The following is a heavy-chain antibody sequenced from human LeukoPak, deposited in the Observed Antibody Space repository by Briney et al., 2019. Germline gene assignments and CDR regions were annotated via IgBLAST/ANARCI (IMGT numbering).Heavy chain of an antibody. V-gene: IGHV3-23*01. CDR1: GFTFSNYW. Sequence: PGGSLRLSCAASGFTFSNYWMHWVRQAPGKGLEWVSAISGSGGSTYYADSVKGRFTISRDNSKNTLYLQMNSLRAEDTAVYYCAKGSEVVVITALFDYWGQGTLVTVSS. CDR2: ISGSGGST. D-gene: IGHD3-22*01. CDR3: AKGSEVVVITALFDY. J-gene: IGHJ4*02.